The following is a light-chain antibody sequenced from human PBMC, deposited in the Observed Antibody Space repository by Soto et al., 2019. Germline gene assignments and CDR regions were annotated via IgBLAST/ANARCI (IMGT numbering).Light chain of an antibody. V-gene: IGKV3-20*01. CDR2: GAS. CDR1: QSISSNF. Sequence: EIVLTQSPGTLSLSPGEGATLSCRASQSISSNFLAWYQQKRGQAPRLLIHGASNRATGIPDRFSGSGSGTDFTLTITRLEPEDFAVYYCQQYGSLGTFGQGTKVDIK. J-gene: IGKJ1*01. CDR3: QQYGSLGT.